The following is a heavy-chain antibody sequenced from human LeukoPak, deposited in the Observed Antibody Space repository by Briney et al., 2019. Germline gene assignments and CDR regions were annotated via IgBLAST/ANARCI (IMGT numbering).Heavy chain of an antibody. V-gene: IGHV3-48*02. CDR2: ISPSSNTV. CDR1: EFTFSSYN. D-gene: IGHD1-14*01. J-gene: IGHJ6*02. CDR3: SGDQFPRTIEPVDV. Sequence: GGSLRLSCAASEFTFSSYNMNWVRQAPGKGLEWSSYISPSSNTVAYADSVKGRFTVSRDNGKNLLFLQMNSLRDEDTAVYYCSGDQFPRTIEPVDVWGQGTTVTVSS.